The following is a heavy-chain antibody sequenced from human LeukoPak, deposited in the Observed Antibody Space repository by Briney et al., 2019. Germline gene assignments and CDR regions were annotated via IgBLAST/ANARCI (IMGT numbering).Heavy chain of an antibody. CDR3: ARDSSYGSGSPAAD. CDR1: GFTFSNYG. D-gene: IGHD3-10*01. V-gene: IGHV3-33*01. CDR2: IWCDGSNK. Sequence: GGSLRLSCAASGFTFSNYGMHWVRQAPGKGLEWVAVIWCDGSNKYYADSVKGRFTTSRDNSKNTLYLQMNSLRAEDTAVYYCARDSSYGSGSPAADWGQGTLVTVSS. J-gene: IGHJ4*02.